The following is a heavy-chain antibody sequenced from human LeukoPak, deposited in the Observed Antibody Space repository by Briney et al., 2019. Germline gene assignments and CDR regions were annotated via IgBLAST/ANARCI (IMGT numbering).Heavy chain of an antibody. Sequence: PGGSLRLSCAGSGFTFSSYAMNWVRQAPGKGLEWVSGISGSGGSTYYADSVKGRFTISRDSSKNTLYLQMNSLRAEDAAIYYCAKDRIWSGYSKYYFDCWGQGTLVTVSS. V-gene: IGHV3-23*01. CDR3: AKDRIWSGYSKYYFDC. J-gene: IGHJ4*02. CDR2: ISGSGGST. D-gene: IGHD3-3*01. CDR1: GFTFSSYA.